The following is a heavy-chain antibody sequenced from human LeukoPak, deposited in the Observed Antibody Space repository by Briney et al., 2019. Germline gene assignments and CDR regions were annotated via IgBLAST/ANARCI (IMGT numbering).Heavy chain of an antibody. CDR2: ITGSNIYI. Sequence: GGSLRLSCAASGFTFSSYTMNWVRQAPGKGLEWVSSITGSNIYIFYADSVKGRFTTSRDNAKNSLFLQMNSLRAEDTAVYYCAREVTMVRGVILSIKYFDYWGQGTLVTVSS. CDR1: GFTFSSYT. CDR3: AREVTMVRGVILSIKYFDY. D-gene: IGHD3-10*01. V-gene: IGHV3-21*01. J-gene: IGHJ4*02.